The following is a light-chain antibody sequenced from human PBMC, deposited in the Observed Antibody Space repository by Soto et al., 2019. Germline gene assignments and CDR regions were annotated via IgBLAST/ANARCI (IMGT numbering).Light chain of an antibody. CDR3: QQRDRWPIT. CDR1: QSISSSY. CDR2: GAS. J-gene: IGKJ5*01. V-gene: IGKV3D-20*02. Sequence: EIVLTQSPGTLSLSPGERATLSCRASQSISSSYLAWYQQKPGQAPRLLIFGASSRGTGIPDRFSGSGSGTDFTLTISSLEPEDFAVYYCQQRDRWPITFGQGTRLEIK.